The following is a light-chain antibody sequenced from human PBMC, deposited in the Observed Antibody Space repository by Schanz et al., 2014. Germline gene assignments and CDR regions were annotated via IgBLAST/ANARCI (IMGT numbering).Light chain of an antibody. Sequence: EVVMTQSPATLSVSPGEGATLSCRASQSVFSNLAWYQQRPGQAPRLLIYGASSRATGIPDRFSSSGSGTDFTLTISALEPEDFAVYHCQQRSNWPLTFGGGTKVEIK. CDR2: GAS. CDR1: QSVFSN. V-gene: IGKV3-11*01. CDR3: QQRSNWPLT. J-gene: IGKJ4*01.